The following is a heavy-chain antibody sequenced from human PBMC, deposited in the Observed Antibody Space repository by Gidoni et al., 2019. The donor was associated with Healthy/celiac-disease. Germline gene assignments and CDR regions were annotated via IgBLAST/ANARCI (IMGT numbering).Heavy chain of an antibody. CDR3: ARDPLRHYYDSSGTLDY. J-gene: IGHJ4*02. Sequence: QVQLVESGGGVVQPGRSLRLSCAASAFTFSSYCMHWCRQAPGNGLEWVAVIWYDGSNKYYADSVKGRFTISRDNSKNTLYLQMNSLRAEDTAVYYCARDPLRHYYDSSGTLDYWGQGTLVTVSS. V-gene: IGHV3-33*01. CDR1: AFTFSSYC. D-gene: IGHD3-22*01. CDR2: IWYDGSNK.